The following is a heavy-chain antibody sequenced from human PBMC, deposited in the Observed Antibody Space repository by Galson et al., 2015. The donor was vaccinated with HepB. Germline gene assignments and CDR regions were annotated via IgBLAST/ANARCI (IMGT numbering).Heavy chain of an antibody. CDR2: FDPEDGEI. V-gene: IGHV1-24*01. CDR3: AMDSFTSYYGSGTPRGAFDI. Sequence: SVKVSCKVSGYSLTESSMYWVRQAPGKGLEWMGDFDPEDGEIVYAQKFQGRVSMTEDTSAETAYMELSSLRSEDTVVYYCAMDSFTSYYGSGTPRGAFDIWGQGTMVTVSS. D-gene: IGHD3-10*01. CDR1: GYSLTESS. J-gene: IGHJ3*02.